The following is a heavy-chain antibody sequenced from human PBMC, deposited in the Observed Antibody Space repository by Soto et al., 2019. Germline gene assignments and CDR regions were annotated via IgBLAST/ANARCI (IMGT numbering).Heavy chain of an antibody. D-gene: IGHD6-13*01. CDR3: ARAGIAAAGTDAFDI. V-gene: IGHV4-34*01. CDR2: INHSGST. Sequence: QVQLQQWGAGLLKPSETLSLTCAVYGGSFSGYYWSWIRQPPGKGLEWIGEINHSGSTNYNPSLKSRVTISVDTSKNQFSLKLSSVTAADTAVYYCARAGIAAAGTDAFDIWGQGTMVTASS. CDR1: GGSFSGYY. J-gene: IGHJ3*02.